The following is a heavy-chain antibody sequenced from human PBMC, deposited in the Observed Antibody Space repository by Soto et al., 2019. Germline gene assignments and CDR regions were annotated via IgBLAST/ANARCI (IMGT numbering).Heavy chain of an antibody. Sequence: SAIRSLTCPVWGGYISSYYWSWIRPTQGKGLEWIGYIYYSGSTMYNPSLTSRLTLSIDTFNNEFSLRLTSVTAADTGIYYCARRSGGNTPYNWFDRWGQGTLVTVSS. D-gene: IGHD1-7*01. CDR1: GGYISSYY. CDR2: IYYSGST. CDR3: ARRSGGNTPYNWFDR. J-gene: IGHJ5*02. V-gene: IGHV4-59*01.